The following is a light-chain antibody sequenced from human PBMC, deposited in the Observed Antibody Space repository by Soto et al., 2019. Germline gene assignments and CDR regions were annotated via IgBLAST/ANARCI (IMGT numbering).Light chain of an antibody. Sequence: QSALTQPASVSGSPRQSITISCTGTSSDVGGYNYVSWYQQHPGKAPKLMIYDVSNRPSGVSNRFSGSTSGNTASLTISGLQAEDEADYYCSSYTSSSTLVVFGGGTKLTVL. CDR3: SSYTSSSTLVV. J-gene: IGLJ2*01. CDR1: SSDVGGYNY. V-gene: IGLV2-14*01. CDR2: DVS.